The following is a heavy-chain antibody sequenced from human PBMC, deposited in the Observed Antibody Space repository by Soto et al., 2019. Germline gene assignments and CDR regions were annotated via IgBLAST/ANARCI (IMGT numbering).Heavy chain of an antibody. Sequence: GGSLRLSCAASGFTFTAYGMHWVRQAPGKGLEWVAVIWYDGIKKYYADSVKGRFTISRDYSRNSLFLQVNSLRVEDTAVYYCARDLGHGNGPFDYWGQGALVTVSS. D-gene: IGHD1-26*01. CDR2: IWYDGIKK. CDR1: GFTFTAYG. CDR3: ARDLGHGNGPFDY. V-gene: IGHV3-33*01. J-gene: IGHJ4*02.